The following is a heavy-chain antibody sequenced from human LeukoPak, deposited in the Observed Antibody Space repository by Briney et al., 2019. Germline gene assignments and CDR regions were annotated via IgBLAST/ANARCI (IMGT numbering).Heavy chain of an antibody. CDR2: VSPRGST. J-gene: IGHJ4*02. CDR3: MRDADPGGLDY. CDR1: GYSINNDYY. D-gene: IGHD3-16*01. V-gene: IGHV4-38-2*02. Sequence: SETLSLTCAVSGYSINNDYYWVWIRQPPGEGLEWIGSVSPRGSTFYNASLKTRATISMDTSKNLFSLKLISVTAADTAVYYCMRDADPGGLDYWGQGTLVTAST.